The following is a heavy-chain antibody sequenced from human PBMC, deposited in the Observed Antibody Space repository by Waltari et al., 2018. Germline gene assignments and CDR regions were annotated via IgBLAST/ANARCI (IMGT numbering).Heavy chain of an antibody. Sequence: EVQLLESGGGLVQPGGSLRLSCAASGFTFSSSAMNWVSQAPGKGLEWVSAISGSGGTSYYADSVKGRFTISRDNSKNTLYLQMNSLRADDTAVYHCAKGCSGVTCNSGEWGMDVWGQGTTVTVSS. CDR2: ISGSGGTS. J-gene: IGHJ6*02. CDR1: GFTFSSSA. D-gene: IGHD2-15*01. CDR3: AKGCSGVTCNSGEWGMDV. V-gene: IGHV3-23*01.